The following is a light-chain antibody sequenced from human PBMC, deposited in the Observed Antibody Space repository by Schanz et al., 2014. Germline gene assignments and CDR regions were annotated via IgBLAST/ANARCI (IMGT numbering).Light chain of an antibody. CDR3: QQYHNRYT. CDR2: GAS. J-gene: IGKJ2*01. Sequence: EIVLTQSPGTLSLSPGERATLSCRASQSVSSSYLAWYQQKPGQAPRLLIYGASTRATGIPAKFSGCGSGTDLTVTISSLQSEDFAIYYCQQYHNRYTFGQGTKLEIK. V-gene: IGKV3D-7*01. CDR1: QSVSSSY.